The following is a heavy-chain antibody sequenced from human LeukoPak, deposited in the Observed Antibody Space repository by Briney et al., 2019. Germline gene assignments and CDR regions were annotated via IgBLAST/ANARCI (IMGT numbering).Heavy chain of an antibody. CDR3: ARGPPNWGYDY. CDR1: GYTFTSYD. CDR2: MSPNSGNT. D-gene: IGHD7-27*01. Sequence: GASVKVSCKASGYTFTSYDINWVRQATGQGPEWMGWMSPNSGNTGYAQKFQGRVTMTRSTSMSTAYMELSSLRSEDTAVYHCARGPPNWGYDYWGQGTLVTVSS. V-gene: IGHV1-8*01. J-gene: IGHJ4*02.